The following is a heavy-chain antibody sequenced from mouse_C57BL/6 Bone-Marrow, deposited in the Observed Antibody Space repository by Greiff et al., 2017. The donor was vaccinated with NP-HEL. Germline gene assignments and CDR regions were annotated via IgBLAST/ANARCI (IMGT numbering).Heavy chain of an antibody. Sequence: VQLQQSGAELVKPGASVKISCKASGYAFSSYWMNWVKQRPGKGLEWIGQIYPGDGDTNYNGKFKGKATLTADKSSSTAYMQLSSLTSEDSAVYFCARETGGISYYCDYWGQGTTLTVSS. V-gene: IGHV1-80*01. CDR3: ARETGGISYYCDY. J-gene: IGHJ2*01. D-gene: IGHD1-1*02. CDR1: GYAFSSYW. CDR2: IYPGDGDT.